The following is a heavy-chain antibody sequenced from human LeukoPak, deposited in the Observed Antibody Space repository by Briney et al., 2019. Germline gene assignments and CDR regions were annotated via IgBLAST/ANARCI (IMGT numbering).Heavy chain of an antibody. J-gene: IGHJ5*02. CDR3: ARLAVGELVVPPWDWFAP. CDR1: GGSFSGYY. CDR2: INHSGST. Sequence: SETLSLTCAVYGGSFSGYYWSWIRQPPGKGLEWVGEINHSGSTNYNPSLKSRVTMSVDTSQNQFSLTMSSLTGAETAVYYCARLAVGELVVPPWDWFAPWGQGTLVPVSS. D-gene: IGHD3-16*01. V-gene: IGHV4-34*01.